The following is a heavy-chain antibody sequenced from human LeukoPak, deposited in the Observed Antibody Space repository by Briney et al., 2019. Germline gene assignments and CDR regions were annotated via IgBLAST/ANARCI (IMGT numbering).Heavy chain of an antibody. CDR1: GFTFSSYA. J-gene: IGHJ4*02. Sequence: EGSLRLSCAASGFTFSSYAMSWVRQAPGKGLEWVSAISGSGGSTYYADSVKGRFTISRDNSKNTLYLQMNSLRAEDTAVYYCAKVTLVFYGAINYWGQGTLVTVSS. CDR2: ISGSGGST. CDR3: AKVTLVFYGAINY. V-gene: IGHV3-23*01. D-gene: IGHD4-17*01.